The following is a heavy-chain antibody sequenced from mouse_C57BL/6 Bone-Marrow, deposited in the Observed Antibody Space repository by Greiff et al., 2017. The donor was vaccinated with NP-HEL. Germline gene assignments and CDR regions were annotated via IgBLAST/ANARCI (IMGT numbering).Heavy chain of an antibody. Sequence: VQLQQSVAELVRPGASVKLSCTASGFNFKNTYMHWVKQRPEQGLEWIGRIDPAHGNTKYAPKFQGKATITADTSSNTAYLQLSSLTSEDTAIYYCARGSYYFYAMDYWGQGTSVTVSS. J-gene: IGHJ4*01. D-gene: IGHD2-12*01. V-gene: IGHV14-3*01. CDR1: GFNFKNTY. CDR2: IDPAHGNT. CDR3: ARGSYYFYAMDY.